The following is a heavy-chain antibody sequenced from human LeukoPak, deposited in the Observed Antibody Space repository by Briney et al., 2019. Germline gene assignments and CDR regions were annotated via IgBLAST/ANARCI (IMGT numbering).Heavy chain of an antibody. CDR1: GFTFSSYW. J-gene: IGHJ4*02. D-gene: IGHD3-22*01. V-gene: IGHV3-7*01. CDR2: IKQDGSEK. CDR3: ARDQHYYDSSGYRYYFDY. Sequence: GGSLRLSCAASGFTFSSYWMSWVRQAPGKGLEWVANIKQDGSEKYYVDSVKGRFTISRDNAKNSLYLQMNSLRAEDTAVYYCARDQHYYDSSGYRYYFDYWGQGTLVTVSS.